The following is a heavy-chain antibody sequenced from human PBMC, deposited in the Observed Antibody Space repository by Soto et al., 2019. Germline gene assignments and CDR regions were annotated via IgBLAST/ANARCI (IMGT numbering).Heavy chain of an antibody. J-gene: IGHJ4*02. CDR1: GFTLSGVD. CDR3: AKGGWYTSSSRSDC. Sequence: QVQLVESGGGVVQPGTSPRLSCSASGFTLSGVDMHWVRQAPGKGLEWVAVMSYDGRNQYYADSVKGRFTVSRDSSKSTLYLQMNSLRTEDAAVYYCAKGGWYTSSSRSDCWGQGTLVTVSS. V-gene: IGHV3-30*18. D-gene: IGHD6-6*01. CDR2: MSYDGRNQ.